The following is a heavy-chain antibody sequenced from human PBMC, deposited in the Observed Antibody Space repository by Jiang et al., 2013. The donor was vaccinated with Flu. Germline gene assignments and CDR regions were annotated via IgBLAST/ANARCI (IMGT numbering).Heavy chain of an antibody. Sequence: GPGLVKPSETLSLTCTVSGGSISSSSYYWGWIRQPPGKGLEWIGSIYYSGSTYYNPSLKSRVTISVDTSKNQFSLKLSSVTAADTAVYYCARHGNDLQENDAFDIWGQGTMVTVSS. J-gene: IGHJ3*02. V-gene: IGHV4-39*01. CDR1: GGSISSSSYY. CDR2: IYYSGST. CDR3: ARHGNDLQENDAFDI. D-gene: IGHD3-3*01.